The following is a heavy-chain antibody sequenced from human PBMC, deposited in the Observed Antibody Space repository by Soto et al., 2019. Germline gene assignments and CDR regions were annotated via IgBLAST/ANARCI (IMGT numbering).Heavy chain of an antibody. Sequence: ASVKVSCKVSGYTLTELSMHWVRQAPGKGLEWMGGFDPEDGETIYAQKFQGRVTMTEDTSTDTAYMELSSLRSEDTAVYYCATGECSSTCCVNFDYWGQGTLVPVSS. J-gene: IGHJ4*02. V-gene: IGHV1-24*01. D-gene: IGHD2-2*01. CDR3: ATGECSSTCCVNFDY. CDR1: GYTLTELS. CDR2: FDPEDGET.